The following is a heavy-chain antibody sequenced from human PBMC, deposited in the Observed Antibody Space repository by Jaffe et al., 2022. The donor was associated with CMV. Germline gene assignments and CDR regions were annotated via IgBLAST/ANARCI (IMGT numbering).Heavy chain of an antibody. V-gene: IGHV2-5*01. CDR2: IYWNDGK. J-gene: IGHJ3*01. CDR3: ARIHGSSSAFDF. D-gene: IGHD3-10*01. CDR1: GFSVSTNGVG. Sequence: QITLKESGPTLVKPTETLTLTCAVSGFSVSTNGVGVAWIRQPPGKALEWLAVIYWNDGKYYSPLLRSRLTITKDTSGNQVALTVTYMQSVDTATYYCARIHGSSSAFDFWGQGTKVTVSS.